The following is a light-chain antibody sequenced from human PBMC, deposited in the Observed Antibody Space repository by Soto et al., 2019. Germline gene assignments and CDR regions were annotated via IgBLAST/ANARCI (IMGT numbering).Light chain of an antibody. CDR3: YQRSHWRPIT. Sequence: EIVWTQSPATLSLSPGDRATLSCRASQRIDKFLAWDQHQPGQSPRLLIYDASNRATGIPARFSGSGSGTDSTLTISSLEPEDFAVYNYYQRSHWRPITFGQGTRLEIK. V-gene: IGKV3-11*01. CDR1: QRIDKF. CDR2: DAS. J-gene: IGKJ5*01.